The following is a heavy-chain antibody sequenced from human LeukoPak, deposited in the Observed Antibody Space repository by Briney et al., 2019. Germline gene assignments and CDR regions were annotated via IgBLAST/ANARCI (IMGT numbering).Heavy chain of an antibody. J-gene: IGHJ6*03. D-gene: IGHD2-15*01. CDR1: GFTFSGSA. CDR3: TSPDPTPNYYYMDV. Sequence: GGSLRLSCAASGFTFSGSAMHWVRQASGKGLEWVGRIRSKANSYATAYAASVKGRVTISRDDSKNTAYLQMNSLKTEDTAVYYCTSPDPTPNYYYMDVWGKGTTVTVSS. CDR2: IRSKANSYAT. V-gene: IGHV3-73*01.